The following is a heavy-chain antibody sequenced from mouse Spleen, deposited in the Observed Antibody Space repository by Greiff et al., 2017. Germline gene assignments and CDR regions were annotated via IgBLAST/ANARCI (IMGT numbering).Heavy chain of an antibody. D-gene: IGHD3-3*01. V-gene: IGHV1-7*01. J-gene: IGHJ1*01. CDR2: INPSSGYT. Sequence: QVHVKQSGAELAKPGASVKLSCKASGYTFTSYWMHWVKQRPGQGLEWIGYINPSSGYTKYNQKFKDKATLTADKSSSTAYMQLSSLTYEDSAVYYCARGGTGGYWYFDVWGAGTTVTVSS. CDR3: ARGGTGGYWYFDV. CDR1: GYTFTSYW.